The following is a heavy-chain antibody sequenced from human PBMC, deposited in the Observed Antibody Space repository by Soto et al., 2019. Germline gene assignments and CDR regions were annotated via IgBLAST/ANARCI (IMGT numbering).Heavy chain of an antibody. CDR2: ISYDGSKK. Sequence: QVQLVESGGGVVQPGRSLRLSCGASGFTFSSYGLHWVRQAPGKGMERVAVISYDGSKKYYADSVKGRFTISRDNSKNTLYLQMNSLRAEDTAVYYCAKAGIAAAGYYYYGMDVWGQGTTVTVSS. CDR1: GFTFSSYG. V-gene: IGHV3-30*18. D-gene: IGHD6-13*01. CDR3: AKAGIAAAGYYYYGMDV. J-gene: IGHJ6*02.